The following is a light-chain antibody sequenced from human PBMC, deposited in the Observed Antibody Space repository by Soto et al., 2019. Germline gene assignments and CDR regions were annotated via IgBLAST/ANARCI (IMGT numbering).Light chain of an antibody. CDR2: DVS. CDR1: SSDVGGYNY. Sequence: QSALTQAASVSGSPGQSITISCTGTSSDVGGYNYVSWYQQHPGKAPKLMIYDVSNRPSGVSNRFSGSKSGNTASLTISGPQPEDEADYYCSSYTSSSTPVVFGGGTKVTVL. V-gene: IGLV2-14*01. CDR3: SSYTSSSTPVV. J-gene: IGLJ2*01.